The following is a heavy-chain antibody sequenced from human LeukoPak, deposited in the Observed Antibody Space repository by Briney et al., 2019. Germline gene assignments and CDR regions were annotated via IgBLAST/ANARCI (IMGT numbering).Heavy chain of an antibody. CDR2: ITDSGGAT. Sequence: PGGSLRLSCAASGFAFTDYAISWVRQAPGKGLEWVSAITDSGGATYYADSVKGRFTISRDNSKNTLYLQMNSLRGDDTAIYYCPKAYTRSWYAAFDIWGQGTMVTFSS. CDR3: PKAYTRSWYAAFDI. CDR1: GFAFTDYA. D-gene: IGHD6-13*01. J-gene: IGHJ3*02. V-gene: IGHV3-23*01.